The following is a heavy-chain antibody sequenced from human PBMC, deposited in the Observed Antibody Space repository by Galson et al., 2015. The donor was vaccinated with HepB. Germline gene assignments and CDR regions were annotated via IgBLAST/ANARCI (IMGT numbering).Heavy chain of an antibody. CDR1: GGSISSYY. CDR2: IYYSGST. D-gene: IGHD6-19*01. J-gene: IGHJ4*02. CDR3: ARVKGYSSGWDHVDY. V-gene: IGHV4-59*01. Sequence: SETLSLTCTVSGGSISSYYWSWIRQPPGKGLEWIGYIYYSGSTNYNPSLKSRVTISVDTSKNQFSLKLSSVTAADTAVYYCARVKGYSSGWDHVDYWGQGTLVTVSS.